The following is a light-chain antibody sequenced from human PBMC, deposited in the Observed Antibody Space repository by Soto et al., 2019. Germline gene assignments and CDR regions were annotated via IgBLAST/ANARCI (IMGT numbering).Light chain of an antibody. CDR1: SSDVGAYNY. V-gene: IGLV2-11*01. CDR3: CSYAGSYDYV. J-gene: IGLJ1*01. CDR2: DVN. Sequence: QYALTHPRSVSGSPGQSVTISCTGSSSDVGAYNYVSWYQHNTGKAPKLLIYDVNKRPSGVPDRFSGSKFGNTASLTISGLQADDEATFYCCSYAGSYDYVFGTGTKVTVL.